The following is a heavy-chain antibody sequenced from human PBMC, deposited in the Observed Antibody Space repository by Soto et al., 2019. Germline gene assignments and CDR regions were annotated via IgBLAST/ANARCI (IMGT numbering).Heavy chain of an antibody. Sequence: ASVKVSCKASGYTFKNYGINWVRQAPGRGLEWVAWISAYNGDTSYAQHFQGRVTVTTETLTNTAYMELRSLRPDDSAVYFCVLGGLETGYYRDMDYWGQGTLVTVSS. CDR2: ISAYNGDT. J-gene: IGHJ4*02. CDR3: VLGGLETGYYRDMDY. CDR1: GYTFKNYG. V-gene: IGHV1-18*04. D-gene: IGHD3-9*01.